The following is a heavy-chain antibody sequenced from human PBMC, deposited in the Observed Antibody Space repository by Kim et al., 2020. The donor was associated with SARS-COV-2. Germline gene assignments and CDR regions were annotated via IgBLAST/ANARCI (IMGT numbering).Heavy chain of an antibody. CDR2: INHSGST. CDR1: GGSFSGYY. J-gene: IGHJ5*02. V-gene: IGHV4-34*01. Sequence: SETLSLTCAVYGGSFSGYYWSWIRQPPGKGLEWIGEINHSGSTNYNPSLKSRVTISVDTSKNQFSLKLSSVTAADTAVYYCARVRAARPRSGWFDPWGQGTLVTVSS. CDR3: ARVRAARPRSGWFDP. D-gene: IGHD6-6*01.